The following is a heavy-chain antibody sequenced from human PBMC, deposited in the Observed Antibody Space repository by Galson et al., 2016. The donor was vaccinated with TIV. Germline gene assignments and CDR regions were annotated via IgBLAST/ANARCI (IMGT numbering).Heavy chain of an antibody. D-gene: IGHD4-17*01. CDR1: GFTFSTYW. Sequence: SLRLSCAASGFTFSTYWMSWVRQAPGEGLQWVANIKQDGTDQNYVDSVKGRFFISRDNAKNSLFLQMNTLRPEDTAVYYCARDWDDYGAHSALDDWGQGTLVTVSS. CDR3: ARDWDDYGAHSALDD. J-gene: IGHJ4*02. V-gene: IGHV3-7*01. CDR2: IKQDGTDQ.